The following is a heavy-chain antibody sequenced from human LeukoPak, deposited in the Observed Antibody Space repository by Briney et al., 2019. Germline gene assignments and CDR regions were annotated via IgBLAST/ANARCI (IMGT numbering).Heavy chain of an antibody. V-gene: IGHV3-7*03. D-gene: IGHD6-19*01. CDR2: IKQDGSEK. Sequence: SGGSLRLSCAASGFTLSNYWMSWVRQTPGKGLEWVANIKQDGSEKYYVDSVKGRFTISRDNAKNSLYLQMNSLRAEDMAVYYCARDRSSSGWVDYWGQGTLVTVSS. CDR1: GFTLSNYW. J-gene: IGHJ4*02. CDR3: ARDRSSSGWVDY.